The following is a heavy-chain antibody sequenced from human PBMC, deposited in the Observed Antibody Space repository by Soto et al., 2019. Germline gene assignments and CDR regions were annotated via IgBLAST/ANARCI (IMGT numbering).Heavy chain of an antibody. CDR3: ARDETYCGGDCYSDY. CDR1: GGTFSSYA. CDR2: IIPIFGTA. V-gene: IGHV1-69*13. D-gene: IGHD2-21*02. Sequence: GASVKVSCKASGGTFSSYAISWVRQAPGQGLEWMGGIIPIFGTANYAQKFQGRVTITADESTSTAYMELSSLRSEDTAVYYCARDETYCGGDCYSDYWGQGTLVTVSS. J-gene: IGHJ4*02.